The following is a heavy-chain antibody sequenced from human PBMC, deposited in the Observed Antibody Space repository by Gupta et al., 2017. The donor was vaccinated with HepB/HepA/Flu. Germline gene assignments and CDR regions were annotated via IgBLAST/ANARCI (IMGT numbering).Heavy chain of an antibody. V-gene: IGHV3-48*02. D-gene: IGHD3-22*01. J-gene: IGHJ4*02. CDR3: ARDYDTSACTFDY. CDR1: GFTFNTYS. Sequence: EVQLVESGGGLVQPGGSLRLSCAASGFTFNTYSMNWVRQAPGKGLEWVSYISSSSSTIYYADSVKGRFTISRDNAKNSLSLQMNSLRDEDTAVYYCARDYDTSACTFDYWGQGTLVTVSS. CDR2: ISSSSSTI.